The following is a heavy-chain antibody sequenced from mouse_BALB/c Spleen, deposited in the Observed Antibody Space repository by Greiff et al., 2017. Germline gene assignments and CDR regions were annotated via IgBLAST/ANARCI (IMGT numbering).Heavy chain of an antibody. CDR2: IGPYNGGT. Sequence: VQLQQSGPELVKPGASVKVSCKASGYAFTSYNMYWVKQSHGKSLEWIGYIGPYNGGTSYNQKFKGKATLTVDKSSSTAYMHLNSLTSEDSAVYYCARRKGDYDWFAYWGQGTLVTVSA. D-gene: IGHD2-4*01. CDR1: GYAFTSYN. V-gene: IGHV1S135*01. CDR3: ARRKGDYDWFAY. J-gene: IGHJ3*01.